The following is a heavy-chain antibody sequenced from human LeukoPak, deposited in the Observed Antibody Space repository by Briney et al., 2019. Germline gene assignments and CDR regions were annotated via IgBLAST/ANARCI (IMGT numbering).Heavy chain of an antibody. D-gene: IGHD2-21*02. CDR3: ARDLMVVVTAINYYYYGMDV. Sequence: GGSLRLSCAASGFTFSSYEINWVRQAPGKWLEWVSYISSIGSTIYYADSVEGRFTISRDNAKNSLYLQMNSMRAEDTAVYYCARDLMVVVTAINYYYYGMDVWGQGTTVTVSS. CDR1: GFTFSSYE. J-gene: IGHJ6*02. CDR2: ISSIGSTI. V-gene: IGHV3-48*03.